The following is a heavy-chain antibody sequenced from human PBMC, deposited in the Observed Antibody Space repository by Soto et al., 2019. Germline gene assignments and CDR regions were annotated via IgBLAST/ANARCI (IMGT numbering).Heavy chain of an antibody. V-gene: IGHV4-61*08. J-gene: IGHJ4*02. Sequence: ASETLSLTCTVSGGSISSGDYYWSWIRQPPGKGLEWIGYISDSGSANYNPSLKSRVTISAHTSKNQFSLRLTSVTAADTAVYYCARDVSPLVHWGQGTLVTVSS. CDR2: ISDSGSA. D-gene: IGHD2-8*02. CDR1: GGSISSGDYY. CDR3: ARDVSPLVH.